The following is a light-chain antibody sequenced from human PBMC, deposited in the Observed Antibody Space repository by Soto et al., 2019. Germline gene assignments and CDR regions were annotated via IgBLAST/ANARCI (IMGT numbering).Light chain of an antibody. V-gene: IGKV1-39*01. CDR2: YTS. Sequence: DIQMTQAPPSLSASVGDGVTLTCRASQNINGHLHWYQQKPGKAPKLLISYTSRLQGEVPSRFSGSRSGTDFTHTINNLQPEDFATYYCQQSASVPRTFGQGPRVEIK. J-gene: IGKJ1*01. CDR1: QNINGH. CDR3: QQSASVPRT.